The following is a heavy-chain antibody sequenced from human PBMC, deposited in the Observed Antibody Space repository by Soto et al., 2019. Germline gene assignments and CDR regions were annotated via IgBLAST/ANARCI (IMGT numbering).Heavy chain of an antibody. J-gene: IGHJ4*02. CDR1: GGTFSSYA. CDR3: ARARYYYDSSGYWTFDY. V-gene: IGHV1-69*01. CDR2: IIPIFGTA. Sequence: KVSCKASGGTFSSYAISWVRQAPGQGLEWMGGIIPIFGTANYAQKFQGRVTITADESTSTAYMELSSLRSEDTAVYYCARARYYYDSSGYWTFDYWGQGTLVTVSS. D-gene: IGHD3-22*01.